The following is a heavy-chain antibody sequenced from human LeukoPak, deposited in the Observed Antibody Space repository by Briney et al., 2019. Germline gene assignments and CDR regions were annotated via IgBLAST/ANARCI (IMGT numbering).Heavy chain of an antibody. Sequence: PSETLSLTCTVSGGSISSSSYYWGWIRQPPGKGLEWIGYIYYSGSTNYNPSLKSRVTISVDMSKNQFSLKLTSVTAADTAVYYCARGGGSSGYYGSGSSYGFWGQGILVTVSS. V-gene: IGHV4-61*05. CDR3: ARGGGSSGYYGSGSSYGF. CDR2: IYYSGST. J-gene: IGHJ4*02. CDR1: GGSISSSSYY. D-gene: IGHD3-10*01.